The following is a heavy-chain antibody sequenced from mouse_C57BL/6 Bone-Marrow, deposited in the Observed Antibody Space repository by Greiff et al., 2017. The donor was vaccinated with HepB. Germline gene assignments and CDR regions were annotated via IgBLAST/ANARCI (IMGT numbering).Heavy chain of an antibody. D-gene: IGHD2-1*01. CDR2: IYPSDSET. Sequence: QVQLQQPGAELVRPGSSVKLSCKASGYTFTSYWMDWVKQRPEPGLEWIGNIYPSDSETHYNQKFKDKATLTVDKSSSTAYMQLSSLTSEDSAVYYCAYYGPWFAYWGQGTLVTVSA. J-gene: IGHJ3*01. CDR1: GYTFTSYW. CDR3: AYYGPWFAY. V-gene: IGHV1-61*01.